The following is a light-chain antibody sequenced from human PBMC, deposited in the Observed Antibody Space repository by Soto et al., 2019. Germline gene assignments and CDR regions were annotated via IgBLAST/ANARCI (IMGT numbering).Light chain of an antibody. V-gene: IGKV3-15*01. J-gene: IGKJ1*01. Sequence: DIVVTQSPATLSASPGERVTLSCRASQFVSSRLAWYQQRPGQVPRLLIYDTSTRAPGISARFSGSGSGTEVTLTISSLQSEDVAADYCQEYIQWPPGMFGPGTTVDIK. CDR3: QEYIQWPPGM. CDR2: DTS. CDR1: QFVSSR.